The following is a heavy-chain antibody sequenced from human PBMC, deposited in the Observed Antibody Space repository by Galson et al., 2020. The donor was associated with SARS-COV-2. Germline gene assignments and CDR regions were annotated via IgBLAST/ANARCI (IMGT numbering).Heavy chain of an antibody. V-gene: IGHV3-7*04. Sequence: GEYLKISCVGSGFTFSSHWMSWVRQAPGKGLEWVADLKPDGSDKYYVDSVKGRFTIARDNAKNTVYLQMHSLGAEDTAVYYCARGHWGLDYWGQGTLVLVSS. CDR2: LKPDGSDK. J-gene: IGHJ4*02. CDR1: GFTFSSHW. D-gene: IGHD7-27*01. CDR3: ARGHWGLDY.